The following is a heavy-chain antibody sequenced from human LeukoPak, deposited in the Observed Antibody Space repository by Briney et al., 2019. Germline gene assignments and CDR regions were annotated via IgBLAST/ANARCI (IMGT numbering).Heavy chain of an antibody. J-gene: IGHJ5*02. D-gene: IGHD3-9*01. CDR2: INHSGRP. Sequence: PETLSLTCAVDGGSPSVYYWSWIRPPPGKGLEWIGEINHSGRPNYNPSLKSRVTISVDTSKNQFSLKLSSVTDADTAVYYCARRGVRYFDWLLAPNWFDPWGQGTLVTVSS. CDR1: GGSPSVYY. V-gene: IGHV4-34*01. CDR3: ARRGVRYFDWLLAPNWFDP.